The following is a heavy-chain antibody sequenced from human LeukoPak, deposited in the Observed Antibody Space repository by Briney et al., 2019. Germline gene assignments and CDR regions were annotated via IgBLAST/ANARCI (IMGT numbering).Heavy chain of an antibody. V-gene: IGHV1-46*03. Sequence: ASVKVSCKASGNTFTNYYMHWVRQAPGQGLEWMGIINPSGGSTSYAQKFRGRVTMTRDTSTTTVYMELSSLRSGDTAVYYCAIGLQLFDYWGQGTLVTVSS. J-gene: IGHJ4*02. CDR3: AIGLQLFDY. CDR2: INPSGGST. D-gene: IGHD5-24*01. CDR1: GNTFTNYY.